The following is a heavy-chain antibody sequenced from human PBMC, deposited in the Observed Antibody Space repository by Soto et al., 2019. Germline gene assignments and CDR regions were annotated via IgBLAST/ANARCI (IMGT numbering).Heavy chain of an antibody. CDR3: TRQYYDFWSGYPPFDY. D-gene: IGHD3-3*01. V-gene: IGHV3-49*03. J-gene: IGHJ4*02. CDR2: IRSKAYGGTT. Sequence: GGSLRLSCTASGFTFGDYAMSWFRQAPGKGLEWVGFIRSKAYGGTTEYAASVKGRFTISRDDSKSIAYLQMNSLKTEDTAVYYCTRQYYDFWSGYPPFDYWGQGTLVTVSS. CDR1: GFTFGDYA.